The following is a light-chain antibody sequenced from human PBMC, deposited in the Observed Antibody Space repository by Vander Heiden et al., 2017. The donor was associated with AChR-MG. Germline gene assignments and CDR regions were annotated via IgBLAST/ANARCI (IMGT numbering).Light chain of an antibody. CDR1: QSVRSNY. CDR3: QQECSSPRT. V-gene: IGKV3D-20*01. CDR2: DAS. Sequence: EIVLTQSPANLSLSPGERATLSCGASQSVRSNYLAWYQQKPGRAPRLLIDDASSRATGIPDRFSGSGSGTDFALTISILAPEDFAVYYCQQECSSPRTFGQRTKVEIK. J-gene: IGKJ1*01.